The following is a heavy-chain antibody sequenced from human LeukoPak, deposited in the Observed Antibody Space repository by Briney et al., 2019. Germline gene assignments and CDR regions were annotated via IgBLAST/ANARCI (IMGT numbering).Heavy chain of an antibody. D-gene: IGHD3-22*01. CDR2: IDPSAGST. J-gene: IGHJ6*04. CDR1: GGTFSSYA. V-gene: IGHV1-46*01. CDR3: ARAHYASSNIKVPFDV. Sequence: ASVKVSCKASGGTFSSYAISWVRQAPEQGLEWMGVIDPSAGSTTYAQKFQGRVTMTRDTATSTVYMELSSLRSEDTAVYYCARAHYASSNIKVPFDVWGKGTTVTVSS.